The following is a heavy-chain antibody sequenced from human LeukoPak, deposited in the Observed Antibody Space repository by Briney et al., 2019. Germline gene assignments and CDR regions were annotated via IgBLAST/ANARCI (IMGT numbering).Heavy chain of an antibody. CDR2: IYYSGST. Sequence: SETLSLTCTVSGGSISRYYWSWIRQPPGKRLEWIGYIYYSGSTNYNPSLKSRVTMAVDTSKKQFSLKLSSVTAADTAVYYCARGRDGGNYTPLDYWGQGTLVTVSS. V-gene: IGHV4-59*01. CDR1: GGSISRYY. D-gene: IGHD4-23*01. CDR3: ARGRDGGNYTPLDY. J-gene: IGHJ4*02.